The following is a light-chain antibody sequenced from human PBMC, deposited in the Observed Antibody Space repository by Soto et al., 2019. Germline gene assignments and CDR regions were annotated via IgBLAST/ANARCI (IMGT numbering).Light chain of an antibody. CDR2: TAS. CDR1: QSITSC. V-gene: IGKV1-39*01. CDR3: QQSYSIPWT. Sequence: DIQMTQSPSSLSASVGDRVTITCRASQSITSCLNWYQQKPGKVPKFLIYTASILQSGVPSRFSGSGSGTDFTLTISSLQPEDFATYYCQQSYSIPWTFGQGTKVEIK. J-gene: IGKJ1*01.